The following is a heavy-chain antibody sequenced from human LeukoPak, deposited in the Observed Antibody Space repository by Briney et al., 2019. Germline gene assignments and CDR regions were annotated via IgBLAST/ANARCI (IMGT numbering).Heavy chain of an antibody. J-gene: IGHJ6*02. D-gene: IGHD3-22*01. CDR3: ARDRSTYYYDSSGYYPLDYYGMDV. Sequence: SETLSLTCTVSGGSISSGGYYWSWIRQHPGKGLEWIGYIYYSGSTYYNPSLKSRVTISVDTSKNQFSLKLSSVTAADTAVYYCARDRSTYYYDSSGYYPLDYYGMDVWGQGTTVTVSS. V-gene: IGHV4-31*03. CDR1: GGSISSGGYY. CDR2: IYYSGST.